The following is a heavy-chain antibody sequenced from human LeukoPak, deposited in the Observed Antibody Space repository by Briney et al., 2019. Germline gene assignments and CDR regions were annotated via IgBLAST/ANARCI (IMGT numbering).Heavy chain of an antibody. CDR1: GGSISSGGYS. CDR2: IYPSGSA. J-gene: IGHJ4*02. D-gene: IGHD3-22*01. Sequence: SQTLSLTCAVSGGSISSGGYSWGWIRQPPGKGLEWIGYIYPSGSAYYNPSLKSRVTISVDRSKNQFSLNLSSVTAADTAVYYCARENYYRHFDFWGQGALVTVSS. V-gene: IGHV4-30-2*01. CDR3: ARENYYRHFDF.